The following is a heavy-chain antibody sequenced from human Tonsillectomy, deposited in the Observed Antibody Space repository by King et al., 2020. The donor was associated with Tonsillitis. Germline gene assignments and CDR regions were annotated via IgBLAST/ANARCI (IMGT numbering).Heavy chain of an antibody. J-gene: IGHJ4*02. CDR3: ARGIAAAGTPKNWRVLDY. Sequence: VQLVESGGGLVQPGGSLRLFCAASVFTVSRNYMSWVRQAPGKGLEWGSVIYRGGRTYYADSVKGRFTISRDNSKNTLYLQMNSLRAEDTAVYYCARGIAAAGTPKNWRVLDYCGQGTLVTVSP. V-gene: IGHV3-66*01. CDR2: IYRGGRT. D-gene: IGHD6-13*01. CDR1: VFTVSRNY.